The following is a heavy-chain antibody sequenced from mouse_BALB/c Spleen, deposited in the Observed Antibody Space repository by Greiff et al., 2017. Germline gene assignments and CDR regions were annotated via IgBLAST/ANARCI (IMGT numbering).Heavy chain of an antibody. V-gene: IGHV3-5*02. CDR1: GISITTGNYR. Sequence: EVQLQESGPGLVKPSQTVSLTCTVTGISITTGNYRWSWIRQFPGNKLEWIGYIYYSGTITYNPSLTSRTTITRDTSKNQFFLEMNSLTAEDTATYYCAREGWPLAMDYWGQGTSVTVSS. D-gene: IGHD1-1*02. CDR3: AREGWPLAMDY. J-gene: IGHJ4*01. CDR2: IYYSGTI.